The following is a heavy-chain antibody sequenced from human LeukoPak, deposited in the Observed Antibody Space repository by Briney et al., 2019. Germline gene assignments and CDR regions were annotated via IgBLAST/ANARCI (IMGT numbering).Heavy chain of an antibody. J-gene: IGHJ5*02. Sequence: GGSLRLSCEASGFSVSNNYMTWVRQAPGKGLEWVSVIYSGGTTYYGDSVEGRFTISRDNSRNTLNLQMNSLRAEDTAVYYCVKGACSSTSCRTWFDPWGQGTLVTVSS. CDR1: GFSVSNNY. CDR2: IYSGGTT. D-gene: IGHD2-2*01. CDR3: VKGACSSTSCRTWFDP. V-gene: IGHV3-53*01.